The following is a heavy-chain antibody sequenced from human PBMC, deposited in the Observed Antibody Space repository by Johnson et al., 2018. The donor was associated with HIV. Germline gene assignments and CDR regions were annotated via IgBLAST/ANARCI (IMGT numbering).Heavy chain of an antibody. Sequence: QVQLMESGGGVVQPGGSLRLSCAASGFTFSSYGMHWVRQAPGKGLEWVAFIRYDGNNKYYADSVRGRFTISRDNSKNTLYLQMNSLKTEDTAVYYCKAEFRDGDIWGRGTMVTVSS. D-gene: IGHD3-10*01. V-gene: IGHV3-30*02. CDR3: KAEFRDGDI. CDR1: GFTFSSYG. J-gene: IGHJ3*02. CDR2: IRYDGNNK.